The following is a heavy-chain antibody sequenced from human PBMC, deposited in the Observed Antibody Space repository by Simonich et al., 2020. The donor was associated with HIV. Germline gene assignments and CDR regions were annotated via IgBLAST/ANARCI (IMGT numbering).Heavy chain of an antibody. V-gene: IGHV3-30*07. J-gene: IGHJ6*03. Sequence: QVQLVESGGGVVQPVRSLRLSCAASGFTFSSYAMHWVRQAPGKGLEWVEVIPYDGSNKYYADSVKGRFTISRDNSKNTLYLQMNSLRAEDTAVYYCARDGAATHYYYYYMDVWGKGTTVTVSS. CDR3: ARDGAATHYYYYYMDV. D-gene: IGHD6-13*01. CDR2: IPYDGSNK. CDR1: GFTFSSYA.